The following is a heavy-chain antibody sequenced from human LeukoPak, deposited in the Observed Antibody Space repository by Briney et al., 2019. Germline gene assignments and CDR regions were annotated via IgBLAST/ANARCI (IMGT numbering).Heavy chain of an antibody. D-gene: IGHD6-19*01. CDR3: ARRAYSSGWYGPIDY. CDR2: IYHSGST. J-gene: IGHJ4*02. V-gene: IGHV4-38-2*01. Sequence: SETLSLTCAVSGYSISSGYYWGWIRQPPGKGLEWIGSIYHSGSTYYNPSLKSRVTISVDTSKNQFSLKLSFVTAADTAVYYCARRAYSSGWYGPIDYWGQGTLVTVSS. CDR1: GYSISSGYY.